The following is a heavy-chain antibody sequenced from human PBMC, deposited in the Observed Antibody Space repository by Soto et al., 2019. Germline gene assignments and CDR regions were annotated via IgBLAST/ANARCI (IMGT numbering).Heavy chain of an antibody. V-gene: IGHV2-5*01. CDR3: AHRVRFQGMDV. CDR1: GFSLSTNEVG. J-gene: IGHJ6*02. Sequence: QITLKESGPTLVQATQTLTLTCTFSGFSLSTNEVGVGWIRQPPGKALQWLALIDGNDDKWYSPSPKSSLTVTKDTSKNQVVLTMTNMDPVDTATYYCAHRVRFQGMDVWGRGTTVTVSS. D-gene: IGHD2-21*01. CDR2: IDGNDDK.